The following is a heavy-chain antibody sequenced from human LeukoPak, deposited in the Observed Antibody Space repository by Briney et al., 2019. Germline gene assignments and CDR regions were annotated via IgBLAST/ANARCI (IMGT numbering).Heavy chain of an antibody. Sequence: PGGSLRLSCAASGFTFSSYGMHWVRQAPGKGLEWVAVISYDGSNKYYADSVKGRFTISRDNSKNTLYLQMNSLRAEDTAVYYCAKDRNFSYFDYWGQGILVTVSS. CDR3: AKDRNFSYFDY. CDR1: GFTFSSYG. V-gene: IGHV3-30*18. D-gene: IGHD2/OR15-2a*01. J-gene: IGHJ4*02. CDR2: ISYDGSNK.